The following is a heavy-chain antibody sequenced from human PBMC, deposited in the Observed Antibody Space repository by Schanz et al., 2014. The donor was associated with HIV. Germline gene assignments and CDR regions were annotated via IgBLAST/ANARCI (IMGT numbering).Heavy chain of an antibody. CDR1: GFTFSNYG. CDR3: AKSTWVDN. J-gene: IGHJ4*02. D-gene: IGHD2-2*01. Sequence: QVQLVQSGGGVVQPGRSLRLSCAGSGFTFSNYGMHWVRQAPGKGLEWVAVISYDGSNKYYADSVKGRFTISRDNSKNTLYLQMDSLRAEDTALYFCAKSTWVDNCGQGTLVTVSS. V-gene: IGHV3-30*18. CDR2: ISYDGSNK.